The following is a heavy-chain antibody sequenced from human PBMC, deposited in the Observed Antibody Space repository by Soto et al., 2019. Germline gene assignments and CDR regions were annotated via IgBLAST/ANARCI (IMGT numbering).Heavy chain of an antibody. CDR1: GYTFTTYS. V-gene: IGHV1-3*01. D-gene: IGHD2-2*01. Sequence: ASVKVSCKASGYTFTTYSTHWVRPAPGQRLEWMGWVNAGSGKTNYSQKFQGRVTITRETSASTAYMKLSSLRSEDTAVYYCARDRKIDRSTSCCKTFFGCRSDALDIWGQGTMVTVSS. J-gene: IGHJ3*02. CDR3: ARDRKIDRSTSCCKTFFGCRSDALDI. CDR2: VNAGSGKT.